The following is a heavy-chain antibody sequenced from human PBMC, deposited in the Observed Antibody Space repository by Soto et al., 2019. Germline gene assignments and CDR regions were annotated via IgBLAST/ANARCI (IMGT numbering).Heavy chain of an antibody. CDR3: ATLMISIFGSWAMDV. V-gene: IGHV4-34*01. D-gene: IGHD3-3*01. CDR1: GGSFSGYY. J-gene: IGHJ6*02. CDR2: IDHSGST. Sequence: SETLSLTCAVSGGSFSGYYWSWIRQPPGKGLEWIGEIDHSGSTSYTPSLKSRVTISVDTSKNQFSLKLTSVTAADTSVYYCATLMISIFGSWAMDVWGQGTAVTVSS.